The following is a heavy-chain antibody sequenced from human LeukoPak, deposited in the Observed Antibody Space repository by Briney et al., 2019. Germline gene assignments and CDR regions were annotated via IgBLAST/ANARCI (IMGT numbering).Heavy chain of an antibody. CDR2: MSYSGST. CDR1: GGSISSSGYY. V-gene: IGHV4-39*01. J-gene: IGHJ4*02. Sequence: SETLSLTCTVSGGSISSSGYYWGWIRQPPGEGLECIGIMSYSGSTYYNPSLKSRVTMSVDTSKNHFSLKLSSVTAADTAVYYCARQIYYDRSGYFYFNWGQGTLVTVSS. D-gene: IGHD3-22*01. CDR3: ARQIYYDRSGYFYFN.